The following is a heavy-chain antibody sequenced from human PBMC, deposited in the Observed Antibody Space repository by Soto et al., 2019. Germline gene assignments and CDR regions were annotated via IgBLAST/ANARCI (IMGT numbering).Heavy chain of an antibody. CDR3: ARSVGELLGLDP. J-gene: IGHJ5*02. CDR1: GYSITSSYW. D-gene: IGHD1-7*01. V-gene: IGHV4-28*01. Sequence: QVQLQESGPGLVKPSDTLSLTCVVSGYSITSSYWWGWIRQPPGKGLEWIGYIFYTGSTYYNPALRSRVTMSVDTSKNQFSLKLTSVTAVDTAIYYCARSVGELLGLDPWGQGTLVAVSS. CDR2: IFYTGST.